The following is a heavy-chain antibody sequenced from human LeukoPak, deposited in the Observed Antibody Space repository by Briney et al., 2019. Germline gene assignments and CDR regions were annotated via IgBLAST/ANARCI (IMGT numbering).Heavy chain of an antibody. J-gene: IGHJ3*02. CDR1: GGSISSYY. CDR2: IYYSGST. CDR3: AREGGMTTDAFDI. Sequence: SETLSLICTVSGGSISSYYWSWIRQPPGKGLEWIGYIYYSGSTNYNPSLKSRVTISVDTSKNQFSLKLSSVTAADTAVYYCAREGGMTTDAFDIWGQGTMVTVSS. D-gene: IGHD4-17*01. V-gene: IGHV4-59*01.